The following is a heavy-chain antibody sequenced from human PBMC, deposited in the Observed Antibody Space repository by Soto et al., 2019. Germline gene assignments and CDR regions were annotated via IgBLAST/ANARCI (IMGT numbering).Heavy chain of an antibody. CDR1: GGLFSSFA. CDR3: ARGGGPYVWFNEF. V-gene: IGHV1-69*01. J-gene: IGHJ4*02. Sequence: QEQLVQSGAEVKKPGSSVKVSCKDSGGLFSSFAISWVRQAPGQGLEWMGGIIPVFGTTNYAEKFQGRVTITGDESTNTAYMELSSLTGDDTAMYYCARGGGPYVWFNEFWGQGTQVTVAS. CDR2: IIPVFGTT. D-gene: IGHD3-16*01.